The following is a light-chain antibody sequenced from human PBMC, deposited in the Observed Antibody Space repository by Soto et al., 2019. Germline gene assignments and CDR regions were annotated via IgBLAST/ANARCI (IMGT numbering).Light chain of an antibody. CDR2: GAS. V-gene: IGKV1-5*01. CDR3: QQYNSYPWT. Sequence: DIQMTHSPSTLSASVVDRVTITCRSSQTVSTWLAWYQQKPGTAPRLLIYGASSLNSGVPSRFSGSGSGTEFTLSISSLQPDDFATYYCQQYNSYPWTFGQGTKVDIK. J-gene: IGKJ1*01. CDR1: QTVSTW.